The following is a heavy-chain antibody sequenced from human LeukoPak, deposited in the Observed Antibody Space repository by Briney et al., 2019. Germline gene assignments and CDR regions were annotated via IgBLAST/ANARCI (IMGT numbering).Heavy chain of an antibody. CDR2: INPSGGST. D-gene: IGHD3-3*01. J-gene: IGHJ4*02. V-gene: IGHV1-46*01. CDR1: GYTFTSYY. Sequence: ASVKVSCKASGYTFTSYYMHWVRQAPGQGLEWMGIINPSGGSTSYAQKFQGRVTMTRDMSTSTVYMELSSLRSEDTAVYYCARDRGGGYYDFWSGYYQFDYWGQGTLVTVSS. CDR3: ARDRGGGYYDFWSGYYQFDY.